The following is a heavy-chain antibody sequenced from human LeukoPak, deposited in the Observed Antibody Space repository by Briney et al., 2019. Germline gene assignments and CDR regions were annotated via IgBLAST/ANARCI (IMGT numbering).Heavy chain of an antibody. Sequence: GGSLRLSCAASGFSFSTYAMSWVRQAPGKGLEWVSGVNGNGGSTSYADSVKGRFTIFRDNSKNTLYLQMNSLRAEDTAVYYCAKDSRYYYDSSGYYYVTETFDYWGQGTLVTVSS. CDR3: AKDSRYYYDSSGYYYVTETFDY. V-gene: IGHV3-23*01. CDR1: GFSFSTYA. D-gene: IGHD3-22*01. CDR2: VNGNGGST. J-gene: IGHJ4*02.